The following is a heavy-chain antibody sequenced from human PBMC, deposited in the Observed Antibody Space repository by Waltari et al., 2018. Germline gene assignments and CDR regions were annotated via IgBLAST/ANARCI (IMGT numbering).Heavy chain of an antibody. CDR2: IYHSGST. D-gene: IGHD5-12*01. Sequence: QEQLQESGPGLVKPSETLSLTCAVSGYSISSGYYWGWIRQPPGKGLEWIGSIYHSGSTYYNPSLKSRVTISVDTSKNQFSLKLSSVTAADTAVYYCARSGYHFDYWGQGTLVTVSS. CDR3: ARSGYHFDY. V-gene: IGHV4-38-2*01. CDR1: GYSISSGYY. J-gene: IGHJ4*02.